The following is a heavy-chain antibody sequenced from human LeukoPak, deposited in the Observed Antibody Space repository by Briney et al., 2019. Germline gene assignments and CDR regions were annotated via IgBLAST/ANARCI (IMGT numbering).Heavy chain of an antibody. Sequence: PGGSLRLSCAASGFTFSRYSMNWVRQAPGKGLEWVSSISTSSSYIYYADSLKGRFTISRDNAKNSLYLQMNSLRAEDTAVYYCAELGITMIRGVWGKGTTVTISS. CDR1: GFTFSRYS. CDR2: ISTSSSYI. D-gene: IGHD3-22*01. CDR3: AELGITMIRGV. V-gene: IGHV3-21*01. J-gene: IGHJ6*04.